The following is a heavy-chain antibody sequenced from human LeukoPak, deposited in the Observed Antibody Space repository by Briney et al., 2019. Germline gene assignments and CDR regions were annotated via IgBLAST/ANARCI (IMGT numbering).Heavy chain of an antibody. Sequence: KTSETLSLTCTVSGGSISSSSYYWGWIRQPPGKGLEWIGSIYYSGSTYYNPSLKSRVTISVDTSKNQFSLKLSSVTAADTAVYYCAREAAMVNLTPYYYYYYMDVWGKGTTVTVSS. CDR1: GGSISSSSYY. V-gene: IGHV4-39*07. J-gene: IGHJ6*03. D-gene: IGHD5-18*01. CDR3: AREAAMVNLTPYYYYYYMDV. CDR2: IYYSGST.